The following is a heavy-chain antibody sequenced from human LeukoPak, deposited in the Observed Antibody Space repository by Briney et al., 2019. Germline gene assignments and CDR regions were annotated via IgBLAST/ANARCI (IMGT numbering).Heavy chain of an antibody. J-gene: IGHJ4*02. Sequence: SETLSTTSAELVSSIIRSYSCLIRQPPGKGVEWIGYISHSGSTNYNPSLKSRVIISVDMSKNQFSLKLTSVTAADAAVYYCARHRQERFVVTPLYYLDGLGQGTLVTVSS. CDR1: VSSIIRSY. CDR2: ISHSGST. D-gene: IGHD2-21*01. CDR3: ARHRQERFVVTPLYYLDG. V-gene: IGHV4-59*08.